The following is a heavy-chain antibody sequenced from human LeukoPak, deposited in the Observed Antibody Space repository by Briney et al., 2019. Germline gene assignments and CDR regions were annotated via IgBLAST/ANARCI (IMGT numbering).Heavy chain of an antibody. CDR3: ARIPLDYGDYAYFDY. V-gene: IGHV2-70*11. CDR2: IDWDDDK. Sequence: SGPTLVNPTQTLTLTCTFSGFSLSTSGMCVSWIRQPPGKALEWLARIDWDDDKYYSTSLKTRLTISKDTSKNQVVLTMTNMDPVDTATYYCARIPLDYGDYAYFDYRGQGTLVTVSS. J-gene: IGHJ4*02. CDR1: GFSLSTSGMC. D-gene: IGHD4-17*01.